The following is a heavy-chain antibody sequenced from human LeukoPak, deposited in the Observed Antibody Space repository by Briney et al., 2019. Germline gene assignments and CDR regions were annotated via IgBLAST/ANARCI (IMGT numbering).Heavy chain of an antibody. CDR1: GFTFSSYS. CDR3: AKDFQYYDSSGYLDY. V-gene: IGHV3-21*01. D-gene: IGHD3-22*01. Sequence: GGSLRLSCAASGFTFSSYSMNWVRQAPGKGLEWVSSISSSSSYIYYADSVKGRFTISRDNAKNSLYLQMNSLRAEDTAVYYCAKDFQYYDSSGYLDYWGQGTLVTVSS. CDR2: ISSSSSYI. J-gene: IGHJ4*02.